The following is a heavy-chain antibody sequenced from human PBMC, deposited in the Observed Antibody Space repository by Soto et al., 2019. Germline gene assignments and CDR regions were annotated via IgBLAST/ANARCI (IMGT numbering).Heavy chain of an antibody. V-gene: IGHV3-23*01. Sequence: EVQLLESGGGFVQPGGSLRLSCAASGFTFTDYAMNWVRQSPGRGLEWVSTISGRGGSTYYADSVKGRFTISRDNTKNTLYLQMNSLRAEDTAVYDCAKDRIYVVVPVAPPNFFDYWCQGTLGNVSS. CDR1: GFTFTDYA. CDR2: ISGRGGST. J-gene: IGHJ4*02. D-gene: IGHD2-2*01. CDR3: AKDRIYVVVPVAPPNFFDY.